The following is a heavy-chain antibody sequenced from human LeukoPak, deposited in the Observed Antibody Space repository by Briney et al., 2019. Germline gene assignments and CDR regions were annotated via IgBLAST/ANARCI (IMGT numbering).Heavy chain of an antibody. V-gene: IGHV3-74*01. CDR2: IYGDGSFT. CDR3: AKEYYDFWSGYYYFDY. J-gene: IGHJ4*02. CDR1: GFTFSNFW. D-gene: IGHD3-3*01. Sequence: PGGSLRLSCAASGFTFSNFWMHWVRQAPGKGLVWVALIYGDGSFTRYADSVKGRFTISRDNAKNTVYLQMNSLRAEDTAVYYCAKEYYDFWSGYYYFDYWGQGTLVTVSS.